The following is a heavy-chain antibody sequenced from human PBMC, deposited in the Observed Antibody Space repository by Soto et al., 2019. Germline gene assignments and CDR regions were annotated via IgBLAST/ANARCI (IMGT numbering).Heavy chain of an antibody. J-gene: IGHJ3*02. CDR1: GFTFSNAW. V-gene: IGHV3-15*01. Sequence: PGGSLRLSCAASGFTFSNAWMSWVRQAPGKGLEWVGRIKSKTDGGTTDYAAPVKGRFTISRDDSKNTLYLQMNSLKTEDTAVYYCTTDASGYDLINDAFDIWGQGTMVTVSS. CDR2: IKSKTDGGTT. CDR3: TTDASGYDLINDAFDI. D-gene: IGHD5-12*01.